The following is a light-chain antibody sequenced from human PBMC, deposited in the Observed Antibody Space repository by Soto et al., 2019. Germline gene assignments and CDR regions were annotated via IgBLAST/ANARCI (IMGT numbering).Light chain of an antibody. CDR1: SSDVGAYNY. J-gene: IGLJ2*01. CDR3: SSYTTSSTPHAV. CDR2: DVR. Sequence: QSALTQPASVSGSPGQSITISCTGTSSDVGAYNYVSWYQQHPGKAPKLMIYDVRDRPSGVSDRFSGSKSGTTASLTISGLQAEDEADYYCSSYTTSSTPHAVFGGGTKLTVL. V-gene: IGLV2-14*01.